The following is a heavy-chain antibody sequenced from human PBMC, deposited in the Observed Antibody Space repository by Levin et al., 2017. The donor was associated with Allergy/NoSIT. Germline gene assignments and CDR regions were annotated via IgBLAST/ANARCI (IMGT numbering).Heavy chain of an antibody. J-gene: IGHJ6*02. CDR2: IKQDGSET. CDR3: AREEGWGYHFGMDV. Sequence: GGSLRLSCAASGFTFTTYWMTWVRQAPGKGLEWVVNIKQDGSETYYVDSVKGRFTISRDNDKNSVYLQMNSLRVDDTAVYYCAREEGWGYHFGMDVWGQGTTVTVSS. V-gene: IGHV3-7*01. D-gene: IGHD6-19*01. CDR1: GFTFTTYW.